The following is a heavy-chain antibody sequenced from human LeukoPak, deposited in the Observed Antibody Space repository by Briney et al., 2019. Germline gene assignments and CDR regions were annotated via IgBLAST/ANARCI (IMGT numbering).Heavy chain of an antibody. CDR3: ARIPARSNWLDP. CDR1: GGSISSGGYY. J-gene: IGHJ5*02. V-gene: IGHV4-31*03. CDR2: IYYSGST. Sequence: SETLSLTCTVSGGSISSGGYYWSWIRQHPGKGLEWIGYIYYSGSTYYNPSLKSRVTISVDTSKNQFSLKLSSVTAADTAVYYCARIPARSNWLDPWGQGTLVTVSS. D-gene: IGHD6-25*01.